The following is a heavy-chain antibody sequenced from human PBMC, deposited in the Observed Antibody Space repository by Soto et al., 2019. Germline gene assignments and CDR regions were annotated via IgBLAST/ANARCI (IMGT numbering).Heavy chain of an antibody. Sequence: SETLSLTCAVSGGSICSSNRWSWVRQPPGKGLEWIGEIYHSGSTNYNPSLKSRVTISVDKSKNQFSLKLSSVTAADTAVYYCARAGRGYCSGGSCYSGLHGMDVWGQGTTVTVSS. CDR1: GGSICSSNR. V-gene: IGHV4-4*02. CDR3: ARAGRGYCSGGSCYSGLHGMDV. J-gene: IGHJ6*02. D-gene: IGHD2-15*01. CDR2: IYHSGST.